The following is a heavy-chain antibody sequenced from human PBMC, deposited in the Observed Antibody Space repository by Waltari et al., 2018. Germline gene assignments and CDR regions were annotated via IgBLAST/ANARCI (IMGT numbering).Heavy chain of an antibody. D-gene: IGHD3-10*01. J-gene: IGHJ3*02. CDR2: IIPIFGTA. CDR3: ARKRAGSGSYYSDAFDI. V-gene: IGHV1-69*05. Sequence: QVQLVQSGAEVKKPGSSVKFSCKASGGTFSSYAISWLRQAPGQGLEWMGGIIPIFGTANYAQKFQGRVTITTDESTSTAYMELSSLRSEDTAVYYCARKRAGSGSYYSDAFDIWGQGTMVTVSS. CDR1: GGTFSSYA.